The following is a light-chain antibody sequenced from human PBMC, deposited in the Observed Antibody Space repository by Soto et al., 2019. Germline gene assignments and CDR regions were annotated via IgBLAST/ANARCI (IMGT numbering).Light chain of an antibody. J-gene: IGKJ1*01. Sequence: LTQSPATLSLSPGERATLSCRASLNVNSYLAWYQQKPGQAPRLLIYDASNTAAGIPARLSGSGSGTDFTLTIRSLEPEDFAVYYCQQYGSSGTFGQGTKVDIK. V-gene: IGKV3-11*01. CDR2: DAS. CDR3: QQYGSSGT. CDR1: LNVNSY.